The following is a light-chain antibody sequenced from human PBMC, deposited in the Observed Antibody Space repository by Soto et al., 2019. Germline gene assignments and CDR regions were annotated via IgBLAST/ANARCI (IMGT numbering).Light chain of an antibody. Sequence: QSALTQPASVSGSPGQSITISCTGTSSDVGGYNYVSWYQQHPGKPPKLMIYDVSNRPSGVSNRFSGSKSGNTASLTLSGLQAEDEADYYCSSYTSSSTLDVVFGGGTQLTVL. CDR2: DVS. V-gene: IGLV2-14*01. J-gene: IGLJ2*01. CDR1: SSDVGGYNY. CDR3: SSYTSSSTLDVV.